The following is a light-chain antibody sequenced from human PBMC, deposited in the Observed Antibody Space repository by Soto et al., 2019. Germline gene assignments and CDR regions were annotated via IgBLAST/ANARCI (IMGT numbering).Light chain of an antibody. CDR2: GNS. CDR3: QSYDSSLSGSVG. J-gene: IGLJ2*01. V-gene: IGLV1-40*01. Sequence: QSVLTQPPSVSGAPGQRVTISCTGSSSNIGAGYDVHWYQQLPGTAPKLLIYGNSNRPSGVPDRFSGSKSGTSASLAITGLQAEDEADYYCQSYDSSLSGSVGFGVGTKVTVL. CDR1: SSNIGAGYD.